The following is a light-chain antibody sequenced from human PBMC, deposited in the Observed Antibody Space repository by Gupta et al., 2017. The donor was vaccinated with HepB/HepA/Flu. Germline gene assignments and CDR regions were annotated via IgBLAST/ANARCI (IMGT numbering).Light chain of an antibody. CDR1: SSNIGSNT. V-gene: IGLV1-44*01. J-gene: IGLJ3*02. CDR3: AAWDDSLNGWV. CDR2: SNN. Sequence: QSVLTQPPSASGTPGQRVTISCSGSSSNIGSNTVNWYQQLQGTAPKLLIYSNNQRPSGVPDRVSGSKSGTSASLAISGLQSEDEAEYYCAAWDDSLNGWVFGGGTKLTVL.